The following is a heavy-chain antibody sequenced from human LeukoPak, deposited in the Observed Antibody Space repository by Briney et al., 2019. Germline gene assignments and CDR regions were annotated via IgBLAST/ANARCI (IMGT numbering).Heavy chain of an antibody. D-gene: IGHD3-16*01. J-gene: IGHJ5*02. V-gene: IGHV4-59*01. CDR3: ARGWGWLQVDWFDP. CDR1: GGSISYYY. CDR2: VYYSGST. Sequence: SETLSLTCTVSGGSISYYYWSWIRQPPGKGLEWIGYVYYSGSTSYNPSLKSRVTISLDASKHQFSLKLNSVTAADTAVYYCARGWGWLQVDWFDPWGQGTLVTVSS.